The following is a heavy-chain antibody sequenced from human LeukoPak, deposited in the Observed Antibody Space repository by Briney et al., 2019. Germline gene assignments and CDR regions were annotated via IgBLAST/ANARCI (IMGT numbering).Heavy chain of an antibody. V-gene: IGHV1-2*02. Sequence: ASVKVSCKAFGYTFTGYYMHWVRQAPGQGLEWMGWINPNSGGTNYAQKFQGRVTMTRDTSISTAYMELSRLRSNDTAVYYCARDLPGNWNVDYWGQGTLVTVSS. J-gene: IGHJ4*02. CDR3: ARDLPGNWNVDY. CDR1: GYTFTGYY. D-gene: IGHD1-20*01. CDR2: INPNSGGT.